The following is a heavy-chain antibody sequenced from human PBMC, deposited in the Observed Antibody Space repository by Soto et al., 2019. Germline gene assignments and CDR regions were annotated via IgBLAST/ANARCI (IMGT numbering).Heavy chain of an antibody. V-gene: IGHV4-4*02. J-gene: IGHJ6*03. D-gene: IGHD6-19*01. Sequence: SETLSLTCAVSSGSISSSNWWSWVRQPPGKGLEWIGEIYHSGSTNYNPSLKSRVTISVDKSKNQFSLKLSSVTAADTAVYYCARVRGGAVMAGYYYYMDVWGKGTTVTVSS. CDR3: ARVRGGAVMAGYYYYMDV. CDR1: SGSISSSNW. CDR2: IYHSGST.